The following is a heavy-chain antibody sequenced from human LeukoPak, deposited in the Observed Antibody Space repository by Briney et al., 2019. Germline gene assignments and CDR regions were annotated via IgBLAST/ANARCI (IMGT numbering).Heavy chain of an antibody. CDR3: ARGWYCSGGSCYSTTDDY. V-gene: IGHV3-21*01. D-gene: IGHD2-15*01. J-gene: IGHJ4*02. CDR2: ISSSSSYI. Sequence: GGSLRLSCAASGFAFSSYSMNWVRQAPGKGLEWVSSISSSSSYIYYADSVKGRFTISRDNAKNSLYLQMNSLRAEDTAVYYCARGWYCSGGSCYSTTDDYWGQGTLVTVSS. CDR1: GFAFSSYS.